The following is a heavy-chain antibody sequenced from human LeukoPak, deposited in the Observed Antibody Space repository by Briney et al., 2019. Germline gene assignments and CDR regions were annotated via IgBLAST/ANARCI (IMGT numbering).Heavy chain of an antibody. V-gene: IGHV4-34*01. Sequence: PSETLSLTCGVYGGSFSGHYWSWIRQPPGKGLEWIGEINHSGSTNYNPSLKSRVTISVDTSKNQFSLKLSSVTAVGTAVYYCAGHRGYTYGPYDYWGQGTLVTVSS. CDR2: INHSGST. J-gene: IGHJ4*02. CDR3: AGHRGYTYGPYDY. D-gene: IGHD5-18*01. CDR1: GGSFSGHY.